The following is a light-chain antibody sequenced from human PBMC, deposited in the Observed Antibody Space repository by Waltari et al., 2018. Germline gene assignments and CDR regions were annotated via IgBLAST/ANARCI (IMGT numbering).Light chain of an antibody. CDR1: QNINTNF. CDR2: GAS. V-gene: IGKV3-20*01. Sequence: EIVLTQSPGTLSLSPGERATLSCRASQNINTNFLTWYQQKPGQAPRLLIYGASSRATDIPDRFSGSGSGTDFTLTISRLEPEDIVVYYCQQYSRPSYTFGQGTKLEIK. J-gene: IGKJ2*01. CDR3: QQYSRPSYT.